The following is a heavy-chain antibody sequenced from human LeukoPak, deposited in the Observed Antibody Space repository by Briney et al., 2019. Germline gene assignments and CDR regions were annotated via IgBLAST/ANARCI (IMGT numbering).Heavy chain of an antibody. CDR1: GFTFSSYA. Sequence: GGTLRLSCAASGFTFSSYAMSWVRGAPGKGLEWGSAISGSGGSTYCTDSVKGRFTISRDNSKNTLYLQMNSLRAEDTAVYYCAKFKGQGLVLGIVDYWGQGTLVTVSS. CDR3: AKFKGQGLVLGIVDY. J-gene: IGHJ4*02. V-gene: IGHV3-23*01. D-gene: IGHD6-19*01. CDR2: ISGSGGST.